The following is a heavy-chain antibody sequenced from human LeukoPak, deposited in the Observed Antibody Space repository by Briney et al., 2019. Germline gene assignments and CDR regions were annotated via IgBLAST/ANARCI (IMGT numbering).Heavy chain of an antibody. V-gene: IGHV3-30*14. CDR3: ASQTGGDYVFDY. Sequence: GRSLRLSCAASGFTFSSYAMHWVRQAPGKGLEWVAVISYDGSNKYYADSVKGRFTISRDNSKNTLYLQMNSLRAEDTAVYYCASQTGGDYVFDYWGQGTLVTVSS. D-gene: IGHD4-17*01. CDR1: GFTFSSYA. J-gene: IGHJ4*02. CDR2: ISYDGSNK.